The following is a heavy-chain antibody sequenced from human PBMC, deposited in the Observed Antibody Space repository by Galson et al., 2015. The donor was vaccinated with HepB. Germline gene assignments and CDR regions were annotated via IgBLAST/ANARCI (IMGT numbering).Heavy chain of an antibody. D-gene: IGHD3-22*01. CDR3: AKSHVRGAHYYDSSGLAGFDY. V-gene: IGHV3-23*01. J-gene: IGHJ4*02. CDR1: GFTFSSYA. Sequence: SLRLSCAASGFTFSSYAMSWVRQAPGKGLEWVSAISGSGGSTYYADSVKGRFTISRDNSKNTLYLQMNSLRAEDTAVYYCAKSHVRGAHYYDSSGLAGFDYWGQGTLVTVSS. CDR2: ISGSGGST.